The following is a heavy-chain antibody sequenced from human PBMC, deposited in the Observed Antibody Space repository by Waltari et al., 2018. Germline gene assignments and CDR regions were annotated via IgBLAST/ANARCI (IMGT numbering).Heavy chain of an antibody. CDR2: ITTDGSGA. D-gene: IGHD3-10*01. Sequence: EVQLVESGGGLVQPGGSLRLSCAASGFTVSSPWMHWVRQAPGKGLVLVSRITTDGSGANYADSVKGRFTISRDNAKNTLYLQMNSLRVEDTAVYFCARDLVLGSGSNDYWGLGTLVTVSS. V-gene: IGHV3-74*01. J-gene: IGHJ4*02. CDR3: ARDLVLGSGSNDY. CDR1: GFTVSSPW.